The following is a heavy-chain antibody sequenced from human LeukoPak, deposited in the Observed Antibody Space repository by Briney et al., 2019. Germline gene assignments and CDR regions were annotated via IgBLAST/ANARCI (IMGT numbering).Heavy chain of an antibody. D-gene: IGHD3-22*01. J-gene: IGHJ4*02. CDR2: IYYSGST. CDR1: GGSISSSSYY. CDR3: ARDWDSSGYSDY. Sequence: SETLSLTCTVSGGSISSSSYYWGWIRQPPGKGLEWIGSIYYSGSTYYNPSLKSRVTISVDTSKNQFSLKLSSVTAADTAVYYCARDWDSSGYSDYWGQGTLVTVSS. V-gene: IGHV4-39*07.